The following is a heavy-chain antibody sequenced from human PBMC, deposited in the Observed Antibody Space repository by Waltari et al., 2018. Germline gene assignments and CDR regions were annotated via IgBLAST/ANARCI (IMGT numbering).Heavy chain of an antibody. CDR2: FDPEDGET. V-gene: IGHV1-24*01. D-gene: IGHD3-22*01. CDR1: GYTLTELS. Sequence: QVQLVQSGAEVKKPGASAKVSCKVSGYTLTELSMHWVRPAPGKGLEWMGGFDPEDGETIYAQKFQGRVTMTEDTSTDTAYMELSSLRSEDTAVYYCATTFTYYYDSSGSRYGMDVWGQGTTVTVSS. J-gene: IGHJ6*02. CDR3: ATTFTYYYDSSGSRYGMDV.